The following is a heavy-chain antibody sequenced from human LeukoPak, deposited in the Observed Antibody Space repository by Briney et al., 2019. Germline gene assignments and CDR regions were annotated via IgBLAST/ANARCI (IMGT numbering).Heavy chain of an antibody. V-gene: IGHV3-23*01. CDR1: GFTFSSYA. CDR2: ISGGSGST. Sequence: GGSLRLSCAASGFTFSSYAISWVRQAPGKGLEWVSTISGGSGSTFLADSVKGRFTISRDNSKGTLYLQMNSLRAEDTAVYSCAKLGGNSNFYYYYMDVWGKGTTVTVSS. CDR3: AKLGGNSNFYYYYMDV. J-gene: IGHJ6*03. D-gene: IGHD4-23*01.